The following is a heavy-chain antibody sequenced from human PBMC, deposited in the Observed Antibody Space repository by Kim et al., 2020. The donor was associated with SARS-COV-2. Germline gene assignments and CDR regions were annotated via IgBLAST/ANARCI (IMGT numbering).Heavy chain of an antibody. CDR1: GFTFSSYS. Sequence: GGSLRLSCAASGFTFSSYSMHWVRQAPGKGLEWVSSITSSSSYINYADSVKGRFTISRDNAKNSLYLQMNSLRAEDTAVYYCAPYGMDVWGQGTTVTVSS. J-gene: IGHJ6*02. CDR2: ITSSSSYI. CDR3: APYGMDV. V-gene: IGHV3-21*01.